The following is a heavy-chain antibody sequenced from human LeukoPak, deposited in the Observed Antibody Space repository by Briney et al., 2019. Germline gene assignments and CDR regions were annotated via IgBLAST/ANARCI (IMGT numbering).Heavy chain of an antibody. CDR2: IYHSGGT. V-gene: IGHV4-4*02. J-gene: IGHJ4*02. D-gene: IGHD1-1*01. CDR3: ARDTQPGNYFDY. CDR1: GGSISSSTNW. Sequence: PSETLSLTCAVSGGSISSSTNWWSWVRQPPGKGLEWIGEIYHSGGTNYNPSLKSRVTISVDKSKNQFSLKLSSVTAADTAVYYCARDTQPGNYFDYWGQGTLVTVSS.